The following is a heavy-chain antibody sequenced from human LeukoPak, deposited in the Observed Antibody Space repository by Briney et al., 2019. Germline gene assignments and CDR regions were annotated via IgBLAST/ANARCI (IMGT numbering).Heavy chain of an antibody. CDR1: GFTFSTCT. CDR2: ISSDGGDT. D-gene: IGHD1-26*01. CDR3: ARTGGLDY. J-gene: IGHJ4*02. Sequence: PGGSLRLSCAASGFTFSTCTMHWVRQGPGKGLEYVSGISSDGGDTYYADPVKGRFTISRDNSKNTLYLQMGSLGAGDMAVYYCARTGGLDYWGQGTLVTVSS. V-gene: IGHV3-64*02.